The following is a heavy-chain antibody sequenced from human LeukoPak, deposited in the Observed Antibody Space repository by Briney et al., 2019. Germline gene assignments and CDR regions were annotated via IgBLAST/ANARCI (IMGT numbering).Heavy chain of an antibody. D-gene: IGHD6-19*01. CDR2: IKQDGSEK. V-gene: IGHV3-7*01. CDR1: GFTFGSYW. CDR3: AREYSSGWLGWFDP. J-gene: IGHJ5*02. Sequence: PGGSLRLSCAASGFTFGSYWMSWVRQAPGKGLEWVANIKQDGSEKYYVDSVKGRFTISRDNAKNSLYLQMNSLRAEDTAVYYCAREYSSGWLGWFDPWGQGTLVTVSS.